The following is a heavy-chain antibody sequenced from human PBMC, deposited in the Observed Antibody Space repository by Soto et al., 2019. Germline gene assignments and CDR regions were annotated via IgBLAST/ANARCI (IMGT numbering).Heavy chain of an antibody. J-gene: IGHJ4*02. Sequence: QITLKESGPTLVKPTQTLTLTCSFSGFSLSTTGVGVGWIRQSPGTALEWLAIIYWDNDKRYSPSLKSRVTITKDTSKTQVVLTVTNMDPVDTGTYYCARSLWFGELHWGQGDLVTVSS. CDR3: ARSLWFGELH. CDR1: GFSLSTTGVG. CDR2: IYWDNDK. D-gene: IGHD3-10*01. V-gene: IGHV2-5*02.